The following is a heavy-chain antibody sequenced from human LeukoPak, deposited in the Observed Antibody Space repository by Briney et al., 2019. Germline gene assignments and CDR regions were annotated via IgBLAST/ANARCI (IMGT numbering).Heavy chain of an antibody. J-gene: IGHJ4*02. CDR3: AISGSYKWRGFDY. CDR2: IYYSGST. D-gene: IGHD1-26*01. Sequence: PSETLSLTCTVSGGSISSSSYYWGWIRQPPGKGLEWIGSIYYSGSTYYNPSLKSRVTISVDTSKNQFSLKLSSVTAADTAVYYCAISGSYKWRGFDYWGQGTLVTVSS. V-gene: IGHV4-39*07. CDR1: GGSISSSSYY.